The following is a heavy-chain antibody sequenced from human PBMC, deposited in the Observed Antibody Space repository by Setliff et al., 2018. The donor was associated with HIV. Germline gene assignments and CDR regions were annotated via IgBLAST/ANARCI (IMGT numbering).Heavy chain of an antibody. V-gene: IGHV1-2*02. CDR3: ARDFYDSSGFIFLPGLSDY. J-gene: IGHJ4*02. CDR1: GYTFTGYY. CDR2: INPNNGGT. D-gene: IGHD3-22*01. Sequence: ASVKVSCKASGYTFTGYYIHWVRQAPGQGIEWMGWINPNNGGTNYAQKFQGRVTMTRDTSISTAYMELSRVRSYETAVYYCARDFYDSSGFIFLPGLSDYWGQGTLVTVSS.